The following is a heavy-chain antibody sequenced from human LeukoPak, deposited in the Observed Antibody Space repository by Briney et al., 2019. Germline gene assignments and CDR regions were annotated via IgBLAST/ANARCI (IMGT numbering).Heavy chain of an antibody. CDR3: AKDRGSSWYFDY. V-gene: IGHV1-24*01. CDR2: FDPEDGET. J-gene: IGHJ4*02. CDR1: GYTLTELS. Sequence: ASVKVSCKVSGYTLTELSMHWVRQAPGKGLEWMGGFDPEDGETIYAQKFQGRVTMTEDTSTDTAYMELSSLRSEDTAVYYCAKDRGSSWYFDYWGQGILVTVSS. D-gene: IGHD6-13*01.